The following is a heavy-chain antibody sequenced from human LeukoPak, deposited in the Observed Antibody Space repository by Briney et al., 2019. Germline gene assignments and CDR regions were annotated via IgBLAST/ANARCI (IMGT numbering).Heavy chain of an antibody. CDR2: INHSGST. J-gene: IGHJ1*01. D-gene: IGHD3-10*01. CDR1: GGSFSGYY. V-gene: IGHV4-34*01. Sequence: SETLSLTCAVCGGSFSGYYWSWIRQPPGKGLEWIGEINHSGSTNYNPSLKSRVTISVDTSKNQFSLKLSSVTAADTAVYYCARDPHYGSGYFQHWGQGTLVTVSS. CDR3: ARDPHYGSGYFQH.